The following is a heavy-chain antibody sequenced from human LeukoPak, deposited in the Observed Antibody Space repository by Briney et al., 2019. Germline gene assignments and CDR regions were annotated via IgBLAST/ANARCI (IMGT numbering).Heavy chain of an antibody. V-gene: IGHV4-59*01. D-gene: IGHD5-12*01. CDR1: GGSMSSYY. CDR2: MYYSGST. CDR3: ARERYSGHAFDI. Sequence: SLTCTGWGGSMSSYYWSWVRQPPGKGVEGIGYMYYSGSTNYNPSLKSGVTISVDTSKKQFAQKLRSVTAADPAVYYCARERYSGHAFDIWGQGTLVTVSS. J-gene: IGHJ3*02.